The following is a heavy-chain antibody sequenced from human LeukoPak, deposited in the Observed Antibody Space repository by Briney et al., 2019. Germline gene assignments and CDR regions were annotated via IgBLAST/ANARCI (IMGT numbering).Heavy chain of an antibody. CDR3: ARMISSGWRRGDAFDI. V-gene: IGHV4-59*01. CDR1: GGSGGSISNYY. Sequence: SETLSLTCTVSGGSGGSISNYYWSWTRQPPGKGLEWIGNIFYSGTTNYNPSLKSRVTISQDTSKNHFSLKLRSVTAADTAVYYCARMISSGWRRGDAFDIWGQGTLVTVSS. D-gene: IGHD6-19*01. CDR2: IFYSGTT. J-gene: IGHJ4*02.